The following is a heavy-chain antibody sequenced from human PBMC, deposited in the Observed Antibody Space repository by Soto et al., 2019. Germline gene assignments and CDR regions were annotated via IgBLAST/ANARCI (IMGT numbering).Heavy chain of an antibody. CDR2: VRPKSGGT. D-gene: IGHD2-8*02. CDR1: GYNFSDYY. J-gene: IGHJ5*02. V-gene: IGHV1-2*02. CDR3: AREISGGGTLNWFDP. Sequence: QVQLVQSAAEVKKPGASVKVSCKASGYNFSDYYIHWVRQAPGQGLEWLGWVRPKSGGTNYAQKFKGRVTMTRDTSSNTVYMDLSGLKSDDTAVFYCAREISGGGTLNWFDPWGQGTLVTFSS.